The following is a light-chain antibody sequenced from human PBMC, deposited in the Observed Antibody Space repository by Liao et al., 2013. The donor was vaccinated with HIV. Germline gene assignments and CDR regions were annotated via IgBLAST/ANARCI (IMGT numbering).Light chain of an antibody. J-gene: IGLJ2*01. V-gene: IGLV3-1*01. CDR2: QDT. CDR3: QAWDSSTPSVV. Sequence: SYELTQPPSVSVSPGQTASITCSGDKLGDKYAYWYQQKPGQSPVLVIYQDTQRPSGIPERFSGSNSGNTATLTISGTQAMDEADYYCQAWDSSTPSVVFGGGTSLTVL. CDR1: KLGDKY.